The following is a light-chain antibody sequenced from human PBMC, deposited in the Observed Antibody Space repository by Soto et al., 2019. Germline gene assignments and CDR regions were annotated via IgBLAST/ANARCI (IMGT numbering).Light chain of an antibody. Sequence: IVLTQSPGTLSLSPGERATLSCRASQSVSNNYLAWYQQKPGQAPRLLIYGASSRATGIPDRFSGSGSGTDFTLAINRLEPEDSAVYYCQQYYSSPRTFGRGTKVDIK. CDR2: GAS. CDR1: QSVSNNY. CDR3: QQYYSSPRT. J-gene: IGKJ1*01. V-gene: IGKV3-20*01.